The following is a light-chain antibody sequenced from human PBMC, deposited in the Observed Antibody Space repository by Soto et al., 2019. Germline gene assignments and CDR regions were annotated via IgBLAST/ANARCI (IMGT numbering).Light chain of an antibody. CDR2: AAS. CDR1: QGISSY. Sequence: AIRMTQSPSSFSASTGDRVTITCRASQGISSYLAWCQQKPGKAPKLLIYAASTLQSGVPSRFSGSGSGTDFTLTISCLQSEDFATYYCQQYYSYPFTFGGGTKVDIK. V-gene: IGKV1-8*01. CDR3: QQYYSYPFT. J-gene: IGKJ4*01.